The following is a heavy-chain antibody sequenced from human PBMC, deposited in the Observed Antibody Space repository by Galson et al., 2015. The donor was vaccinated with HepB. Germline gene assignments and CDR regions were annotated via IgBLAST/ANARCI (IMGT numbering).Heavy chain of an antibody. D-gene: IGHD5-24*01. Sequence: LSLTCTVSGGSISSYYWSWIRQPPGKGLEWIGHIYYSGSTNYNPSLKSRVTISVDTSKNQFSLKLSSVTAADTAVYYCARALRGLPSLGGDGYIPTYWYFDLWGRGTLVTVSS. V-gene: IGHV4-59*01. CDR2: IYYSGST. CDR3: ARALRGLPSLGGDGYIPTYWYFDL. J-gene: IGHJ2*01. CDR1: GGSISSYY.